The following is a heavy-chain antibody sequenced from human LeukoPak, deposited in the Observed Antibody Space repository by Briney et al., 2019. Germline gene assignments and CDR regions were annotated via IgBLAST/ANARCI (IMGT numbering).Heavy chain of an antibody. Sequence: ASVNVSCKASGYSFTSYAMNWVRQAPGQGLEWMGWINTNTGNPTYAQGFTGRFVFSFDTSVSTAYLQISSLKAEDTAVYYCARNVDTAMVFRFSFDYWGQGTLVTVSS. CDR2: INTNTGNP. D-gene: IGHD5-18*01. J-gene: IGHJ4*02. CDR1: GYSFTSYA. CDR3: ARNVDTAMVFRFSFDY. V-gene: IGHV7-4-1*02.